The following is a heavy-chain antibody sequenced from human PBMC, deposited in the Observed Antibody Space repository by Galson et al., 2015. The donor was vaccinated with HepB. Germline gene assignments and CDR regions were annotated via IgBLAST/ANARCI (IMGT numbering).Heavy chain of an antibody. Sequence: SLRLSCAASGFTFSDYYMSWIRQAPGKGLEWVSYISSSSSYTNYADSVKGRFTISRDNAKNSLYLQMNSLRAEDTAVYYCARDLSDFWSGYYVGFSYYYYGMDVWGQGTTVTVSS. J-gene: IGHJ6*02. V-gene: IGHV3-11*06. CDR2: ISSSSSYT. D-gene: IGHD3-3*01. CDR3: ARDLSDFWSGYYVGFSYYYYGMDV. CDR1: GFTFSDYY.